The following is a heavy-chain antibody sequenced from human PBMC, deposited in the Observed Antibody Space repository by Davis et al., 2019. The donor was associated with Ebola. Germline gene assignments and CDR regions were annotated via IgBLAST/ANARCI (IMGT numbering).Heavy chain of an antibody. V-gene: IGHV1-46*01. Sequence: ASVQLSCKASGYTFTSYYMHWVRQAPGQGLEWMGIINPSGGSTSYAQKFQGRVTMTRDTSTSTVYMELSSLRSEDTAVYYSARVWWCGGDCYYFDYWGQGTLVTVSS. CDR1: GYTFTSYY. CDR2: INPSGGST. J-gene: IGHJ4*02. CDR3: ARVWWCGGDCYYFDY. D-gene: IGHD2-21*01.